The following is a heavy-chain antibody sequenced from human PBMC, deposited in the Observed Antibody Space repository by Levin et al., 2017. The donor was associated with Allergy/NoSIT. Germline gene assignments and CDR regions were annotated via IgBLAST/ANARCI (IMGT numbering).Heavy chain of an antibody. D-gene: IGHD3-3*01. CDR1: GGSISTYY. J-gene: IGHJ4*02. Sequence: SETLSLTCTVSGGSISTYYWSWIRQPPGEGLEWIGSINYSGSTNYNPSLKSRVTITVDTSKNKFSLKLSSVTAADTAVYYCARHRATNDFWGQGNLVTVSS. CDR2: INYSGST. CDR3: ARHRATNDF. V-gene: IGHV4-59*08.